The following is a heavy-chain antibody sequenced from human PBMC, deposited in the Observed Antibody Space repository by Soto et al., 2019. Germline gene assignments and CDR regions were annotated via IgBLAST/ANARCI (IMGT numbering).Heavy chain of an antibody. Sequence: EVQLVESGGGLVQPGRSLRLSCAASGFTFDDYAMHWVRQAPGKGLEWVSGISWNSGSIGYADSVKGRFTISRDNAKNSLYLQMNSRRAEDTALYYCAKGSGILEWVDYFDYWGQGTLVTVSS. J-gene: IGHJ4*02. D-gene: IGHD3-3*01. V-gene: IGHV3-9*01. CDR1: GFTFDDYA. CDR2: ISWNSGSI. CDR3: AKGSGILEWVDYFDY.